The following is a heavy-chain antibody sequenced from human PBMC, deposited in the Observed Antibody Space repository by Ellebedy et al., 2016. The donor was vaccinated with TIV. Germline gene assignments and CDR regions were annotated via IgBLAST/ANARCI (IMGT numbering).Heavy chain of an antibody. CDR2: ITSSGSYI. J-gene: IGHJ4*02. V-gene: IGHV3-21*01. CDR3: AGLTVAGGHY. CDR1: GFTFGSYS. Sequence: GESLKISCAASGFTFGSYSMNWVRQAPGKGLEWVSSITSSGSYIYYADSVKGRFTISRDNAKNSLYLQMNSLRAEDTAVYYCAGLTVAGGHYWGQGTLVTVSS. D-gene: IGHD6-19*01.